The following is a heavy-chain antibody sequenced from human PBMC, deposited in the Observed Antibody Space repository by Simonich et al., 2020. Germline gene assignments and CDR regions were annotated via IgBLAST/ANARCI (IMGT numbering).Heavy chain of an antibody. Sequence: GGGLVQPGGSLRLSCAASGFTFSRYAMSWVRKAPGRGLEWVSAISGSGGSTYYADSVKGRFTNSRDNSKNTLYLQMNSLRAEDTAVEYCAKDRGERITKIVVVIDAFDIWGQGTMVTVSS. J-gene: IGHJ3*02. D-gene: IGHD3-22*01. V-gene: IGHV3-23*01. CDR3: AKDRGERITKIVVVIDAFDI. CDR2: ISGSGGST. CDR1: GFTFSRYA.